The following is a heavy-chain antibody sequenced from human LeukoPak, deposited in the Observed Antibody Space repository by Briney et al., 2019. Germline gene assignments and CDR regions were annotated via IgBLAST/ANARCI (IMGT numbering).Heavy chain of an antibody. CDR1: GFTFSTYG. D-gene: IGHD6-19*01. Sequence: GGSLRLSCATSGFTFSTYGMHWVRQAPGKGLEWVTFIQYGGSNEYYADSVKGRFTISRDNSKNTLYLQMNSLRADDTAVYYCAKESVAGYFDYWGQGTLVTVSS. CDR3: AKESVAGYFDY. J-gene: IGHJ4*02. V-gene: IGHV3-30*02. CDR2: IQYGGSNE.